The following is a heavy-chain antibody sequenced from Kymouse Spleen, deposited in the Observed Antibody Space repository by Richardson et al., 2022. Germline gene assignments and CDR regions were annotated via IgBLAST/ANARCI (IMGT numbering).Heavy chain of an antibody. V-gene: IGHV3-33*01. CDR3: ARDRRYYYGSGSYYKASYFDY. CDR1: GFTFSSYG. CDR2: IWYDGSNK. D-gene: IGHD3-10*01. J-gene: IGHJ4*02. Sequence: QVQLVESGGGVVQPGRSLRLSCAASGFTFSSYGMHWVRQAPGKGLEWVAVIWYDGSNKYYADSVKGRFTISRDNSKNTLYLQMNSLRAEDTAVYYCARDRRYYYGSGSYYKASYFDYWGQGTLVTVSS.